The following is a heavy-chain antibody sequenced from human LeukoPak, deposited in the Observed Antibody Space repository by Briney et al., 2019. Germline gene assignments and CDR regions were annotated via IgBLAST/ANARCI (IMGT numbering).Heavy chain of an antibody. Sequence: ASVKVSCKASGYTFTGYYKHWVRQAPGQGLEWMGWINPNSDGTNYAQKFQGRVTMTRDTSISTAYMELSRLRSDDTAVYYCARAQYNWNYSSGYWGQGTLVTVSS. CDR1: GYTFTGYY. CDR2: INPNSDGT. CDR3: ARAQYNWNYSSGY. J-gene: IGHJ4*02. D-gene: IGHD1-7*01. V-gene: IGHV1-2*02.